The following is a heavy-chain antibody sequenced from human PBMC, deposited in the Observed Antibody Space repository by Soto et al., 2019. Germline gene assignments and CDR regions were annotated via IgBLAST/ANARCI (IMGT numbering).Heavy chain of an antibody. CDR3: ARGKGSSGWQIYYYYYYGMDV. V-gene: IGHV3-33*01. J-gene: IGHJ6*02. Sequence: GGSLRLSCAASEFTFSSYGMHWVRQAPGKGLEWVAVIWYDGSNKYYADSVKGRFTISRDNSKNTLYLQMNSLRAEDTAVYYCARGKGSSGWQIYYYYYYGMDVWGQGTTVTVSS. D-gene: IGHD6-19*01. CDR2: IWYDGSNK. CDR1: EFTFSSYG.